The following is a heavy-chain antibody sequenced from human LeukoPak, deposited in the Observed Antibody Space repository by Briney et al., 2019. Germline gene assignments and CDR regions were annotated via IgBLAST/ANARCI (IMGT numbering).Heavy chain of an antibody. V-gene: IGHV3-21*01. CDR3: AREPGIAAAGIDAFDI. CDR1: GFTFSSYS. D-gene: IGHD6-13*01. Sequence: GGSLRLSCAASGFTFSSYSMNLVRQAPGKGLEWVSSISSSSSYIYYADSVKGRFTISRDNAKNSLYLQMNSLRAEDTAVYYCAREPGIAAAGIDAFDIWGQGTMVTVSS. J-gene: IGHJ3*02. CDR2: ISSSSSYI.